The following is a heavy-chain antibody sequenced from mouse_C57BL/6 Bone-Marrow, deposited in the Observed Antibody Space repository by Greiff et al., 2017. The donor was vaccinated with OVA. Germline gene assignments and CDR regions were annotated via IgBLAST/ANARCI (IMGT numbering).Heavy chain of an antibody. CDR1: GYTFTDYE. CDR2: IDPETGGT. Sequence: LQESGAELVRPGASVTLSCKASGYTFTDYEMHWVKQTPVHGLEWIGAIDPETGGTAYNQKFKGKAILTADKSSSTAYMELRSLTSEDSAVYYCTRGDFITTVVAFDYWGQGTTLTVSS. V-gene: IGHV1-15*01. CDR3: TRGDFITTVVAFDY. D-gene: IGHD1-1*01. J-gene: IGHJ2*01.